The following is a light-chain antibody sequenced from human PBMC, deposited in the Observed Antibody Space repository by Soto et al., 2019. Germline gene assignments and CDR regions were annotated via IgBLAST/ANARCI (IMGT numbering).Light chain of an antibody. V-gene: IGLV2-14*01. Sequence: QSALNQPASVAGSPGQSITISCTGTSSDVGGYNYVSWYQQHPGKAPKLMIYDVSNRPSGFSIRFSGSKSGNTASLTISGLQAEDEADYYCTSYTSSSTWVFGGGTKLTVL. J-gene: IGLJ3*02. CDR1: SSDVGGYNY. CDR3: TSYTSSSTWV. CDR2: DVS.